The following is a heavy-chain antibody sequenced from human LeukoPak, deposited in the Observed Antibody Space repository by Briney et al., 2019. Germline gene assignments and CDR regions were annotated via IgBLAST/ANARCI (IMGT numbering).Heavy chain of an antibody. D-gene: IGHD3-22*01. CDR1: GGSISSGSYY. J-gene: IGHJ4*02. CDR2: IYTSGNT. Sequence: SETLSLTCTVSGGSISSGSYYWSWIRQSAGKGLEWIGLIYTSGNTNYNPSLRSRVIISVDTSKNLFSLNLSSVTAADTAVYYCARRYYYDSSGPIPFDYWGQGILVTVSS. V-gene: IGHV4-61*02. CDR3: ARRYYYDSSGPIPFDY.